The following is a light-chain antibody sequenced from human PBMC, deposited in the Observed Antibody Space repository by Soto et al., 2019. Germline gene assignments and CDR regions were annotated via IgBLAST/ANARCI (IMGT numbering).Light chain of an antibody. V-gene: IGKV3-15*01. CDR3: QQYDNWPHLI. J-gene: IGKJ5*01. CDR1: QSVSTN. CDR2: GAS. Sequence: EIVMTQSPATLSVSPGERATLSCRASQSVSTNLAWYQQKPGQAPRLLIYGASTRATGFPARFSGSGYGTELTLTISSLQAEDFAVYYCQQYDNWPHLIFGQGTRLEIK.